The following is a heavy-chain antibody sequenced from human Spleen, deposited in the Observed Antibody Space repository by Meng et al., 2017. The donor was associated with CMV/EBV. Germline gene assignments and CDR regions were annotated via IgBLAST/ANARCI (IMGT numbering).Heavy chain of an antibody. J-gene: IGHJ4*02. CDR2: FDPEDGET. CDR1: RYNIIELS. V-gene: IGHV1-24*01. D-gene: IGHD2-21*02. CDR3: VTDDLCSGGDCSVGY. Sequence: ASVKVSCKVSRYNIIELSMQWARQAPGKGLEWMGGFDPEDGETIYAQKFQGRVTLTEDTSTNTAYMELRSLTSADTAVYYCVTDDLCSGGDCSVGYWGQGVLVTVSS.